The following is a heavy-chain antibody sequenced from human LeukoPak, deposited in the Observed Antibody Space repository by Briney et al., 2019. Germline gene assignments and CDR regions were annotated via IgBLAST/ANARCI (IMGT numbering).Heavy chain of an antibody. CDR2: IKQDGSEK. J-gene: IGHJ3*02. Sequence: PGGSLRLSCAASGFTFSSYWMSWFRQAPGKGLEWVANIKQDGSEKYYVDSVKGRFTISRDNAKNSLYLQMNSLRAEDTAVYYCARETYGDYAHAFDIWGQGTMVTVSS. CDR3: ARETYGDYAHAFDI. CDR1: GFTFSSYW. V-gene: IGHV3-7*01. D-gene: IGHD4-17*01.